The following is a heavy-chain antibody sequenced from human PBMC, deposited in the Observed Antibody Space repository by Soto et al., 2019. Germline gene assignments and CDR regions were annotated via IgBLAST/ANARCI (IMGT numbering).Heavy chain of an antibody. V-gene: IGHV1-69*13. CDR1: GDTFSTYT. J-gene: IGHJ6*02. CDR3: ARSQYQLLPLGRTLLGHYGMDV. D-gene: IGHD2-2*01. CDR2: IIPIFGTA. Sequence: EASVKVSCKASGDTFSTYTITWMRQAPGQGLEWMGGIIPIFGTANYAQKFQGRVTITADESTSTAYMELSSLRSEDTAVYYCARSQYQLLPLGRTLLGHYGMDVWGQGTTVTVSS.